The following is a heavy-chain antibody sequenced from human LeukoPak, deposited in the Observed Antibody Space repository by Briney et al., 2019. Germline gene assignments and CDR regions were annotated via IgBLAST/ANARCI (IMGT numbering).Heavy chain of an antibody. V-gene: IGHV4-59*08. CDR2: IYYSGST. CDR3: ARRADRNGSYDY. J-gene: IGHJ4*02. CDR1: GGSISSYY. Sequence: SETLSLTCTVSGGSISSYYWSWIRQPPGKGLEWIGYIYYSGSTNYNPSLKSRLTISVDTSKNQFSLKLSSVTAADTAVYYCARRADRNGSYDYWGQGTLVTVSS. D-gene: IGHD5-24*01.